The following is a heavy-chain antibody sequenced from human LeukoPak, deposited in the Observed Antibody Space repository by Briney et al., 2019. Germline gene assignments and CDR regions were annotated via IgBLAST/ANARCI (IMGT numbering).Heavy chain of an antibody. CDR3: ARDASYGPHAFDI. CDR1: GYTFNSYG. J-gene: IGHJ3*02. D-gene: IGHD4-17*01. CDR2: ISGYNGAT. Sequence: ASVKVSCKVSGYTFNSYGISWVRQAPGRGLEWMGWISGYNGATNYAQKVQGRVTVTTDTSTSTAYMELRSLTSDDTAVYYCARDASYGPHAFDIWRQGTMVTVSS. V-gene: IGHV1-18*01.